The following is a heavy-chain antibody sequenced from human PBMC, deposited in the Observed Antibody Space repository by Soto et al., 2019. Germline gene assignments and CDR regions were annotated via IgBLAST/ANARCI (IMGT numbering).Heavy chain of an antibody. CDR1: GFSLTTIEMG. Sequence: SGPTLVNPTETLTLTCTFSGFSLTTIEMGVGWIRQPPGKAPDLLALIYWDDDKRYSPSLKSRLTVTKDTSKNQVVLRMTNMDPVDTATYYCVHVVITVTASELIDYWGPGTLVTVSS. V-gene: IGHV2-5*02. CDR2: IYWDDDK. CDR3: VHVVITVTASELIDY. D-gene: IGHD4-4*01. J-gene: IGHJ4*02.